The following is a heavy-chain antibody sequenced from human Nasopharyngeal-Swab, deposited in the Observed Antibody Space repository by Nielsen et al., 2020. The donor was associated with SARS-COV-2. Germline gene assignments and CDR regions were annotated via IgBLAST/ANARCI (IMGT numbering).Heavy chain of an antibody. Sequence: SVKVSCKASAGTFSSYAVSWVRQAPGQGLEWMGGIIPIFGTANYAQKFQGRDTITADESTSTAFMELSSLRSEDTAVYYCAGWITMIRGATFDIWGQGTMVTVSS. D-gene: IGHD3-10*01. J-gene: IGHJ3*02. V-gene: IGHV1-69*13. CDR2: IIPIFGTA. CDR3: AGWITMIRGATFDI. CDR1: AGTFSSYA.